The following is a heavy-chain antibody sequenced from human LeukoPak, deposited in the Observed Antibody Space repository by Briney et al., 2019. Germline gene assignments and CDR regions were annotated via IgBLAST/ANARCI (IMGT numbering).Heavy chain of an antibody. J-gene: IGHJ4*02. CDR3: ARDSVGATGGLIYFDY. D-gene: IGHD1-26*01. V-gene: IGHV3-48*01. CDR1: GFTFSSYS. CDR2: ISSSSSTI. Sequence: GGSLSLSCAASGFTFSSYSMNWVRQAPGKGLEWVSYISSSSSTIYYADSVKGRFTISRDNAKNSLYLQMNSLRAEDTAVYYCARDSVGATGGLIYFDYWGQGTLVTVSS.